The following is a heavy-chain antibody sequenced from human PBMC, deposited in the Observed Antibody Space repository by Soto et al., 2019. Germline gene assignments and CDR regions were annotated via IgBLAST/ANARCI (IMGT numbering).Heavy chain of an antibody. D-gene: IGHD4-17*01. CDR3: ARGRGGSYGGNSAHFDI. CDR1: GFTFSGFG. Sequence: QVQLVESGGGVVQPGTSLRLSCEASGFTFSGFGMHWVRQAPGKGLEWVAVIRCDGSKKYYADCVKGRFTISRDNSKKALYLQMNSRRAEDTAIYYSARGRGGSYGGNSAHFDIWGQGTLVTVSS. CDR2: IRCDGSKK. V-gene: IGHV3-33*01. J-gene: IGHJ3*02.